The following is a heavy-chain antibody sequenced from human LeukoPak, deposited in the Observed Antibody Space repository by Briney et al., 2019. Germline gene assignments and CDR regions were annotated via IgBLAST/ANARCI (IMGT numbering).Heavy chain of an antibody. Sequence: GGSLRLSCAASGFTFSSYAMSWVRQAPGKGLEWVSAISGSGGSTYYADSVKGRFTISRYNSKNTLYLHMNSLRAEDTAVYYCAKGSKYYFDYWGQGTLVTVSS. CDR2: ISGSGGST. V-gene: IGHV3-23*01. CDR1: GFTFSSYA. CDR3: AKGSKYYFDY. J-gene: IGHJ4*02.